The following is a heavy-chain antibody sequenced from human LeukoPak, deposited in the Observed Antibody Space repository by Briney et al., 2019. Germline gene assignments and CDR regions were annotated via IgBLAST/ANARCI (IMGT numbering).Heavy chain of an antibody. D-gene: IGHD2-8*01. J-gene: IGHJ6*03. Sequence: GGSLRLSCAASGFNFRSYGMHWVRHTPGKGLEWVAFIQCDGSTKVYAGSVKGRVTISRDNSKNTVHLQMNSLKAEDTAVYYCAKVPRMAYYYYMDVWGKGTTVTVSS. CDR3: AKVPRMAYYYYMDV. CDR1: GFNFRSYG. CDR2: IQCDGSTK. V-gene: IGHV3-30*02.